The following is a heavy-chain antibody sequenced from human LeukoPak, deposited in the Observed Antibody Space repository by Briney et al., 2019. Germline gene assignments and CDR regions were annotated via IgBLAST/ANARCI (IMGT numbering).Heavy chain of an antibody. J-gene: IGHJ4*02. Sequence: PSETLSLTCTVSGGSISSYYWSWIRQPPGKGLVWIGYIYYSGSTNYNPSLKSRVTISVDTSKNQFSLKLSSVTAADTAVYYCAREEYCSSTSCLGPFDYWGQGTLVTVSS. CDR2: IYYSGST. CDR3: AREEYCSSTSCLGPFDY. CDR1: GGSISSYY. D-gene: IGHD2-2*01. V-gene: IGHV4-59*01.